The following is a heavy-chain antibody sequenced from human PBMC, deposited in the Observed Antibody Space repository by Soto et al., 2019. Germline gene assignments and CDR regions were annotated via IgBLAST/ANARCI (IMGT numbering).Heavy chain of an antibody. V-gene: IGHV3-48*02. Sequence: PGGSLRLSCVASQFPFDVYSMHWVRQAPGKGLEWVSYIRHTTSDTFYADAVTGRFTISRDNRKNSLFLQKNSLRNDHPGVYFCARYRGSSGMFELDVWGPGTLVTVSS. D-gene: IGHD6-19*01. CDR2: IRHTTSDT. CDR1: QFPFDVYS. CDR3: ARYRGSSGMFELDV. J-gene: IGHJ3*01.